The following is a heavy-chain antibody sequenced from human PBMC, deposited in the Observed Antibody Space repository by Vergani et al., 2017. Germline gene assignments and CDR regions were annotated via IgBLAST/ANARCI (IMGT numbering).Heavy chain of an antibody. CDR3: ARDPGGLEFRSWAMDY. CDR1: GFTFSSYA. D-gene: IGHD3-3*01. J-gene: IGHJ4*02. CDR2: ISYDGSNK. V-gene: IGHV3-30-3*01. Sequence: QVQLVESGGGVVQPGRSLRLSCAASGFTFSSYAMHWVRQAPGKGLEWVAVISYDGSNKYYADSVKGRFTISRDKSKNTLYLQMNSLRAEDTAVYYCARDPGGLEFRSWAMDYWGQGTLVIVSS.